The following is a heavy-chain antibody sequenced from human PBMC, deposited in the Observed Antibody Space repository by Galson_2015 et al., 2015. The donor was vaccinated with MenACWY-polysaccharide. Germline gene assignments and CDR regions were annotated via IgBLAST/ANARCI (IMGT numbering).Heavy chain of an antibody. Sequence: TLSLTCTVSGDSITSGGYFWSWIRQHPGKCLERIASISFDGGTYYNPSLKSRVIISLDTPNNQPNNQFSLKLNSVTAADTAFYYCAGARRTVSNRAWFDPSGHGTLVTAS. CDR3: AGARRTVSNRAWFDP. D-gene: IGHD4-17*01. J-gene: IGHJ5*02. V-gene: IGHV4-31*03. CDR1: GDSITSGGYF. CDR2: ISFDGGT.